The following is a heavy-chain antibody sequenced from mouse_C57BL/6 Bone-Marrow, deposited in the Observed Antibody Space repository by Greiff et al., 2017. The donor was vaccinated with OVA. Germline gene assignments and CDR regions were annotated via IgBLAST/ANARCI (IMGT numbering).Heavy chain of an antibody. CDR1: GYTFTNYW. V-gene: IGHV1-63*01. J-gene: IGHJ2*01. CDR3: ARSAITTLDY. D-gene: IGHD1-2*01. Sequence: VMLQQSGAELVRPGTSVKMSCKASGYTFTNYWIGWAKQRPGHGLEWIGDIYPGGGYTNYNEKFKGKATLTADKSSSTAYMQFSSLTSEDSAIYYCARSAITTLDYWGQGTTLTVSS. CDR2: IYPGGGYT.